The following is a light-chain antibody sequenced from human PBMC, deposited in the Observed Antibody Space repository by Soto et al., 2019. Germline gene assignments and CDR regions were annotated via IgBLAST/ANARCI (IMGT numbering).Light chain of an antibody. CDR2: GAS. CDR3: QHYGSSLWT. CDR1: QSVSSSY. J-gene: IGKJ1*01. V-gene: IGKV3-20*01. Sequence: EIVLTQSPGTLSLSPGERATLSCRASQSVSSSYLAWYQQKPGQAPRLLISGASSRATGIPDRFSGSGSGTDFTLTISRLEPEDFEVYFCQHYGSSLWTFGQGTKVEIK.